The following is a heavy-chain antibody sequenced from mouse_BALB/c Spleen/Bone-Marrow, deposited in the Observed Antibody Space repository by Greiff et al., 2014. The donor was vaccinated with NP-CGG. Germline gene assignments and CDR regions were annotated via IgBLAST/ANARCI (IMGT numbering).Heavy chain of an antibody. Sequence: EVQLVESGPDLVKPSQSLSLTCTVTGYSITSGYSWHWTRQFPENKLEWMGYIHYSGSTNYNPSLKSRISIARDTSKNQFFLQLNSVTTEDTATYYCARREGNHAAWFAYWGQGTLVTVSA. CDR2: IHYSGST. V-gene: IGHV3-1*02. CDR1: GYSITSGYS. J-gene: IGHJ3*01. CDR3: ARREGNHAAWFAY. D-gene: IGHD2-1*01.